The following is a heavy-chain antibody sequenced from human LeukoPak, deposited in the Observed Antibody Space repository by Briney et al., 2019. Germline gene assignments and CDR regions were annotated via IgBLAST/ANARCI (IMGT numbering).Heavy chain of an antibody. Sequence: SVKVSCEASGGTFSSYAISWVRQAPGQGLEWMGGIIPIFGTANYAQKFQGRVTITADESTSTAYMELSSLRSDDTAVYYCASSIALYYYGMDVWGQGTTVTVSS. CDR2: IIPIFGTA. J-gene: IGHJ6*02. CDR3: ASSIALYYYGMDV. CDR1: GGTFSSYA. V-gene: IGHV1-69*13. D-gene: IGHD2-15*01.